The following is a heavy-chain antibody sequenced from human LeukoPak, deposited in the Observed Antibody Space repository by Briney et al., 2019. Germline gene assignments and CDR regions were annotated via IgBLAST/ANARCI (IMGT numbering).Heavy chain of an antibody. Sequence: GASVKVSCKASGGTFSSYAISWVRQAPGQGLEWMRGIIPIFGTANYAQKFQGRVTITTDESTSTAYMELSSLRSEDTAVYYCARDSMVATRGTTGFDYWGQGTLVTVSS. J-gene: IGHJ4*02. CDR2: IIPIFGTA. CDR3: ARDSMVATRGTTGFDY. D-gene: IGHD5-12*01. CDR1: GGTFSSYA. V-gene: IGHV1-69*05.